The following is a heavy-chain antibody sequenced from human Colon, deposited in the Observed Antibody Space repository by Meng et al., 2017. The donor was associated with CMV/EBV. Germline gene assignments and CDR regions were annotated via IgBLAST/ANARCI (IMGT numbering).Heavy chain of an antibody. CDR3: ARGEGGVVIVPPAY. CDR1: GGSITSSPYY. CDR2: VYYTGTT. Sequence: SETLSLTCIVSGGSITSSPYYWGWIRQSPGKGLEWIGGVYYTGTTIYNPSLKSRVTLSTDTSKNQFSLRLSSVTAADTSVYYCARGEGGVVIVPPAYWGQGTLVTVSS. V-gene: IGHV4-39*07. J-gene: IGHJ4*02. D-gene: IGHD2/OR15-2a*01.